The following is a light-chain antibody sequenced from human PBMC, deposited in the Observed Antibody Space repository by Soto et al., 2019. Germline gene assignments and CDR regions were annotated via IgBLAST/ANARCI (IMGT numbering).Light chain of an antibody. Sequence: DIQMTQSPSTLSASVGDRVTITCRASQSISSWLAWYQQKPGKAPKLLIYKASNLESGVPSRFSGSGSGTEFTLTISSLQPDDFATYYCQHYKMYSPWTFGQGTKVDIK. J-gene: IGKJ1*01. CDR2: KAS. CDR3: QHYKMYSPWT. V-gene: IGKV1-5*03. CDR1: QSISSW.